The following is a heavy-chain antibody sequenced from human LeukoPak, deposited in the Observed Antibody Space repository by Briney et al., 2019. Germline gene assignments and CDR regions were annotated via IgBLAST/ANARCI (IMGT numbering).Heavy chain of an antibody. CDR2: IYYSGTT. D-gene: IGHD4-17*01. Sequence: SETLSLTCTVSGGSISYYYWSWIRQSPRKGLEWIGYIYYSGTTNYNPSLKSRVPISVDTSKNQFSLQLRSVTAADTAVYYCAREDPQTTVPEGMDVWGQGTTVTVSS. CDR1: GGSISYYY. V-gene: IGHV4-59*01. CDR3: AREDPQTTVPEGMDV. J-gene: IGHJ6*02.